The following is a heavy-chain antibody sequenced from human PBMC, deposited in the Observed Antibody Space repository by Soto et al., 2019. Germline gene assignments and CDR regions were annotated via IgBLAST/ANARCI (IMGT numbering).Heavy chain of an antibody. CDR1: GYTFTGYY. V-gene: IGHV1-2*04. CDR3: ARDQRCISTSCGGRYYSIDV. CDR2: INPNSGGT. J-gene: IGHJ6*02. D-gene: IGHD2-2*01. Sequence: GASVKVSCKASGYTFTGYYMHWVRQAPGQGLEWMGWINPNSGGTNYAQKFQGWVTMTRDTSISTAYMELSRLRSDDTAVYYCARDQRCISTSCGGRYYSIDVWSQRTTVTVSS.